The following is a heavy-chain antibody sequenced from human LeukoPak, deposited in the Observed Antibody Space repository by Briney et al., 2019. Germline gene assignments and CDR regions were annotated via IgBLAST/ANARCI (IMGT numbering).Heavy chain of an antibody. CDR1: GYTLTELS. Sequence: GASVKVSCKVSGYTLTELSMHWVRQAPGKGVEWMGGFDPEDGETIYAQKFQGRVTMTEDTSTDTAYMELSSLRSEDTAVYYCATLPYSSSPVDYWGQGTLVTVSS. CDR2: FDPEDGET. J-gene: IGHJ4*02. CDR3: ATLPYSSSPVDY. V-gene: IGHV1-24*01. D-gene: IGHD6-6*01.